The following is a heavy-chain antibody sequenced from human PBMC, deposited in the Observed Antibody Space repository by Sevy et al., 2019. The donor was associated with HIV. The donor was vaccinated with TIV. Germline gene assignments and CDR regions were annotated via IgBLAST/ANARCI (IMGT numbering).Heavy chain of an antibody. D-gene: IGHD2-21*02. J-gene: IGHJ6*03. Sequence: GGSLRLSCAASGFTFSSYGMHWVRQAPGKGLEWVAVISYDGSNKYYAYSVKGRFTISRDNSKNTLYLQMNSLRAEDTAVYYCAKGGGDYYYYYYYMDVWGKGTTVTVSS. CDR2: ISYDGSNK. V-gene: IGHV3-30*18. CDR3: AKGGGDYYYYYYYMDV. CDR1: GFTFSSYG.